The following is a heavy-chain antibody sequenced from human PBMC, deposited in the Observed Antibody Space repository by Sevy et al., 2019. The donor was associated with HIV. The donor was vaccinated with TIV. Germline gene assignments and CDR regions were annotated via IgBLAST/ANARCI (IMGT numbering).Heavy chain of an antibody. CDR2: ISGTGASI. V-gene: IGHV3-11*01. J-gene: IGHJ4*02. CDR3: AKHMTVAPNAPDY. D-gene: IGHD3-22*01. Sequence: GGSLRLSCAASGFSFSNYDRSWVRQAPGKGLEWVSDISGTGASIYYADSVKGRFTISRDNAKNSLYLQMNSLRAEDTAAYYCAKHMTVAPNAPDYWGQGTLVTVSS. CDR1: GFSFSNYD.